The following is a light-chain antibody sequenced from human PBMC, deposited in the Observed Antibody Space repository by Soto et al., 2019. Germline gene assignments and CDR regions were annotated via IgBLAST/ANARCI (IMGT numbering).Light chain of an antibody. CDR3: QQYKRYSRT. CDR2: KAS. Sequence: DIQMTQYPSTLSASVGDRVTIVCRASQSISSWLAWYQQKPGKAPKXLIYKASSLESGVPSRFSGSGSGTEVTLTICSLKPDDVATDYGQQYKRYSRTFGQGTKVDIK. CDR1: QSISSW. J-gene: IGKJ1*01. V-gene: IGKV1-5*03.